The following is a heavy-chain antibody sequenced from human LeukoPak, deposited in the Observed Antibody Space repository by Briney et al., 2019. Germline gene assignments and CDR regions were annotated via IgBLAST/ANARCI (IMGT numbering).Heavy chain of an antibody. Sequence: SETLSLTCTVSGGSISSSSYYWGWIRQPPGKGLEWTGSIYYSGSTYYNPSLKSRVTISVDTAKNQFFLKLSSGTAADTAVYYCASVQLGYWGQGTLVTVSS. CDR2: IYYSGST. V-gene: IGHV4-39*01. CDR3: ASVQLGY. CDR1: GGSISSSSYY. J-gene: IGHJ4*02. D-gene: IGHD1-1*01.